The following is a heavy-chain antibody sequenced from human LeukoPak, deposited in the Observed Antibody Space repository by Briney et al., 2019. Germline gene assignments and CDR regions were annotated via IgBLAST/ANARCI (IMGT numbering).Heavy chain of an antibody. CDR3: VKDPGWQLQYEGAGAFDI. V-gene: IGHV3-64D*06. CDR1: GFTFSSYA. J-gene: IGHJ3*02. CDR2: ISSNGGST. Sequence: GGSLRLSCSASGFTFSSYAMHWVRQAPGKGLEYVSAISSNGGSTYYADSVKGRFTISRDNSKNTLYLQMSSLGAEDTAVYYCVKDPGWQLQYEGAGAFDIWGQGTMVTVSS. D-gene: IGHD2-15*01.